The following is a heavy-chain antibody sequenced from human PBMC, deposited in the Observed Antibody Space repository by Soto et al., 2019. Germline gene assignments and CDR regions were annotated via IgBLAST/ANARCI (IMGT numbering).Heavy chain of an antibody. CDR3: ARDSRDIVVVPAARAGGNGMDV. V-gene: IGHV1-69*06. CDR2: IIPIFGTA. CDR1: GGTFSSYA. Sequence: ASVKVSCKASGGTFSSYAISWVRQAPGQGLEWMGGIIPIFGTANYAQKFQGRVTITADKSTSTAYMELSSLRSEDTAVYYCARDSRDIVVVPAARAGGNGMDVWGQGTTVTVSS. J-gene: IGHJ6*02. D-gene: IGHD2-2*01.